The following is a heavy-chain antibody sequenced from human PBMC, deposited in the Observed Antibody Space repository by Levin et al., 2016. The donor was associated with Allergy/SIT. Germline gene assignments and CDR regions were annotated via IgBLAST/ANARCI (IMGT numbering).Heavy chain of an antibody. CDR2: IYYSVST. Sequence: SETLSLTCTVSGGSITSYFWSWIRQPPGKGLEWIGYIYYSVSTNYNPSLKSRVTISVDTSENQFSLKLSSVTAADTAVYYCASSYASGSYVDYWGQGTLVTVSS. D-gene: IGHD3-10*01. CDR1: GGSITSYF. J-gene: IGHJ4*02. CDR3: ASSYASGSYVDY. V-gene: IGHV4-59*01.